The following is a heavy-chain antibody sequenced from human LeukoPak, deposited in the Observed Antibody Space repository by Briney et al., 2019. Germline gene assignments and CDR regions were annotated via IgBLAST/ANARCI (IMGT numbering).Heavy chain of an antibody. Sequence: PSETLSLTCTVSGGSISSTSYYWGWIRQPPGQGLEWIGSINYSGRTFYNPSLKSRVTISVDTSKKQFSLNLPYVTAAGTALDFCGRRGAGINWLDPWGEGRLVTVSS. CDR2: INYSGRT. V-gene: IGHV4-39*01. D-gene: IGHD4/OR15-4a*01. CDR3: GRRGAGINWLDP. CDR1: GGSISSTSYY. J-gene: IGHJ5*02.